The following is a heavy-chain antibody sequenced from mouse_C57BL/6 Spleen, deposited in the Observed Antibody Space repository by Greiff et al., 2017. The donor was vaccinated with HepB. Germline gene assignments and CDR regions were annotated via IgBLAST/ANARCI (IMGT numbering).Heavy chain of an antibody. D-gene: IGHD2-3*01. CDR2: IDPSDSYT. J-gene: IGHJ4*01. CDR1: GYTFTSYW. CDR3: ARGFYDGSTGYAMDY. Sequence: QVQLQQPGAELVMPGASVKLSCKASGYTFTSYWMHWVKQRPGQGLEWIGEIDPSDSYTNYNQKFKGKSTLTVDKSSSTAYMQLSSLTSEDSAVYYCARGFYDGSTGYAMDYWGQGTSVTVSS. V-gene: IGHV1-69*01.